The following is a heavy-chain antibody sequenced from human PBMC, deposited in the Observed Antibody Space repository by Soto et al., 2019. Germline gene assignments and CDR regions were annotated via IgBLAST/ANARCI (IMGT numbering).Heavy chain of an antibody. CDR3: ARHSLSYCSGGTCYPGNFDY. CDR1: GDSISSNSYF. D-gene: IGHD2-15*01. J-gene: IGHJ4*02. Sequence: ASETLSLTCTVSGDSISSNSYFWGWIRQPPGKGLEWIGSIYYSGSTYYNPSLKSRVTISVDTSKNQFSLKLSSVTAADTAVYYCARHSLSYCSGGTCYPGNFDYWGQGTPVTV. CDR2: IYYSGST. V-gene: IGHV4-39*01.